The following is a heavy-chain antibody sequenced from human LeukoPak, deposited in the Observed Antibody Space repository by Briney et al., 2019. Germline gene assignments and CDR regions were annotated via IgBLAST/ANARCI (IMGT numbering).Heavy chain of an antibody. J-gene: IGHJ5*01. D-gene: IGHD3-22*01. V-gene: IGHV3-30*02. CDR1: GFIFSNYG. Sequence: GGSLRLSCAGSGFIFSNYGMHWVRQAPGKGLEWVAFIWFDGSNTYYADSVKGRFTISRDNSKNTVFLEMNSLKTEDTAIYYCAKDAVRDSRGYNWFGSWGQGTRVTVSS. CDR2: IWFDGSNT. CDR3: AKDAVRDSRGYNWFGS.